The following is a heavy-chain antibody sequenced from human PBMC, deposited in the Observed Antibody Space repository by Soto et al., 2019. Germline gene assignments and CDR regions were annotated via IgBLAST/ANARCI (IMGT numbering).Heavy chain of an antibody. CDR1: GYTFTSYY. J-gene: IGHJ6*02. Sequence: ASVKVSCKASGYTFTSYYMHWVRQAPGQGLEWMGIINPSGGSTTYAQKFRGRVTMTRDTSTSTVYMELSRLRSEDTAVYYCARGLQLWLGYYYGMDVWGQGTTVTVSS. CDR2: INPSGGST. CDR3: ARGLQLWLGYYYGMDV. D-gene: IGHD5-18*01. V-gene: IGHV1-46*03.